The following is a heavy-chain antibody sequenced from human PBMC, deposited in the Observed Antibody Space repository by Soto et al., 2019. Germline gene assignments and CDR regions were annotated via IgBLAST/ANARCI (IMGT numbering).Heavy chain of an antibody. Sequence: SVKVSCKASGFTFTSSAMQWVRQARGQRLEWIGWIVVGSGNTNYAQKFQERVTITRDMSTSTAYMELSSLRSEDTAVYYCAAGIPHYDILTGYSTPPYYYGMDVWGQGTTVTVS. CDR3: AAGIPHYDILTGYSTPPYYYGMDV. V-gene: IGHV1-58*02. J-gene: IGHJ6*02. CDR1: GFTFTSSA. CDR2: IVVGSGNT. D-gene: IGHD3-9*01.